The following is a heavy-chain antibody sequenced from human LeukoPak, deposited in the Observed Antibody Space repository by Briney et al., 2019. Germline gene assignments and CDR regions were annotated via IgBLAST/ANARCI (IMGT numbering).Heavy chain of an antibody. CDR3: ARKIAAAGTMHYFDY. CDR2: IYYSGST. D-gene: IGHD6-13*01. CDR1: GDSISSSSYY. V-gene: IGHV4-39*01. J-gene: IGHJ4*02. Sequence: SETLSLTCTVSGDSISSSSYYWGWIRQPPGKGLEWIGSIYYSGSTYYNPSLKSRVTITVDTSKNQFSLKLSSVNAADTAVYYCARKIAAAGTMHYFDYWGQGTLVTVSS.